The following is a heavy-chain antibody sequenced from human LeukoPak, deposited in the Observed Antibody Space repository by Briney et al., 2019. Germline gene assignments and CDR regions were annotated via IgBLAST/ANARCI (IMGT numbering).Heavy chain of an antibody. D-gene: IGHD6-6*01. V-gene: IGHV1-46*01. CDR2: INPSGGST. CDR1: GYTFTSYY. J-gene: IGHJ3*02. CDR3: ARDTPSIAARLDAFDI. Sequence: GASVKVSCKASGYTFTSYYMHWVRQAPGQGLEWMGIINPSGGSTSYAQKFQGRVTMTTDTSTSTAYMELRSLRSDDTAVYYCARDTPSIAARLDAFDIWGQGTMVTVSS.